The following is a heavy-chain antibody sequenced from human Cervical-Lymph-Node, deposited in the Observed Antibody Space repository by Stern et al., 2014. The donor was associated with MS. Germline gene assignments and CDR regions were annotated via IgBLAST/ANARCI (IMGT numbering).Heavy chain of an antibody. CDR1: GFTFSDHY. J-gene: IGHJ6*02. V-gene: IGHV3-72*01. Sequence: EEQLVESGGGLVQPGGSLRLSCAASGFTFSDHYMDWVRQAPGKGLEWVGRTRNKANSYPTEYAASVKGRFTISRDDSKNSLYLQMNSLKTEDTAVYYCARDLDGMDVWGQGTTVTVSS. CDR3: ARDLDGMDV. CDR2: TRNKANSYPT.